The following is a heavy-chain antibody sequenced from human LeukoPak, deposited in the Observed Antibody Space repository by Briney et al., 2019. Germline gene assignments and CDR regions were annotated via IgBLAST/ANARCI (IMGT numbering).Heavy chain of an antibody. CDR1: GYTLTELS. D-gene: IGHD2-15*01. CDR2: FDPEDGET. V-gene: IGHV1-24*01. Sequence: ASVKVSCKVSGYTLTELSMHWVRQAPGKGLEWMGGFDPEDGETIYAQKFQGRVTMTEDTSTDTAYMELSSLRSEDTAVYYCATAFSCSGGSCYWFDPWGQGTLVNVSS. CDR3: ATAFSCSGGSCYWFDP. J-gene: IGHJ5*02.